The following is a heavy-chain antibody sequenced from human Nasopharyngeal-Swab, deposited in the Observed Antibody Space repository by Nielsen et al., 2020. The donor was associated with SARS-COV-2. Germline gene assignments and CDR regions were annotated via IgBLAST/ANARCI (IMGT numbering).Heavy chain of an antibody. J-gene: IGHJ4*02. CDR1: GFTFSSYW. CDR2: INHSGST. Sequence: SCAASGFTFSSYWMSWIRQPPGKGLEWIGEINHSGSTNYNPSLKSRVTISVDTSKNQFSLKLSSVTAADTAVYYCARGFLSMAGLRLTVHFDYWGQGTLVTVSS. V-gene: IGHV4-34*01. CDR3: ARGFLSMAGLRLTVHFDY. D-gene: IGHD2/OR15-2a*01.